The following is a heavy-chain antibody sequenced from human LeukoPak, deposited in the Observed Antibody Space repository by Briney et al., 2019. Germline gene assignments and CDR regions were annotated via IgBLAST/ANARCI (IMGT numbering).Heavy chain of an antibody. J-gene: IGHJ3*02. V-gene: IGHV1-18*01. CDR1: GYTFTSYG. D-gene: IGHD3-22*01. CDR3: ERDSRFYYYDSSGYYHENEYDAFDI. Sequence: AAVTVSCKASGYTFTSYGISWVRQAPGQGLAWMGWISAYNGNTNYAQKLQGRVTITTDTSTSTAYMELSSLRSDDKAVYYYERDSRFYYYDSSGYYHENEYDAFDIWGQGTMVTVSS. CDR2: ISAYNGNT.